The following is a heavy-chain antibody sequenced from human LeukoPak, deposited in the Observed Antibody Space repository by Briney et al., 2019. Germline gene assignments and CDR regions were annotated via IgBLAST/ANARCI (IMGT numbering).Heavy chain of an antibody. CDR1: GFTFSSYW. J-gene: IGHJ4*02. V-gene: IGHV3-7*01. D-gene: IGHD3-3*01. CDR3: ARDSTYYDFWSGYYRPRPTYFDY. Sequence: GGSLRLSRAASGFTFSSYWMSWVRQAPGKGLEWVANIKQDGSEKYYVDSVKGRFTISRDNAKNSLYLQMNSLRAEDTAVYYCARDSTYYDFWSGYYRPRPTYFDYWGQGTLVTVSS. CDR2: IKQDGSEK.